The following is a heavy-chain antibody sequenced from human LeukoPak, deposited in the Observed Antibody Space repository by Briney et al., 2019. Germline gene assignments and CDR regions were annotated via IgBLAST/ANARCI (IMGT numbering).Heavy chain of an antibody. J-gene: IGHJ4*02. CDR2: INEDGGEE. Sequence: GGSLRLSCAASGFTFSTYWMSWVRQAPGKGLEWVANINEDGGEEYYVDSVKGGFTISRDNARNSLYLQMNSLRAEDTAVYYCARDPDIGTTDYWGQGTLVTVSS. CDR3: ARDPDIGTTDY. D-gene: IGHD1-7*01. V-gene: IGHV3-7*01. CDR1: GFTFSTYW.